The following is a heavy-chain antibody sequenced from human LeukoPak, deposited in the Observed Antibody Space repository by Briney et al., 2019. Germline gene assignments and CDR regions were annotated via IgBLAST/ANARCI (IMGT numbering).Heavy chain of an antibody. J-gene: IGHJ4*02. V-gene: IGHV3-23*01. Sequence: GGSPRLSCAASGFTFSSYAMSWVRQAPGKGLEWVSAISGSGGSTYYADSVKGRFTISRDNSKNTLYLQMNSLRAEDTAVYYCAKDRDSSGWYCYWGQGTLVTVSS. D-gene: IGHD6-19*01. CDR3: AKDRDSSGWYCY. CDR2: ISGSGGST. CDR1: GFTFSSYA.